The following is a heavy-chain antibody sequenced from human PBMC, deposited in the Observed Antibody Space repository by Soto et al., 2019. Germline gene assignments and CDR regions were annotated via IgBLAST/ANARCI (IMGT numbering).Heavy chain of an antibody. J-gene: IGHJ6*02. V-gene: IGHV1-46*01. CDR3: ARDSGGFLEWLSLRYYYYGMDV. CDR1: GYTFTSYY. CDR2: INPSGGST. D-gene: IGHD3-3*01. Sequence: ASVKVSCKASGYTFTSYYMHWVLQAPGQGLEWMGIINPSGGSTSYAQKFQGRVTMTRDTSTSTVYMELSSLRSEDTAVYYCARDSGGFLEWLSLRYYYYGMDVWGQGTTVTVSS.